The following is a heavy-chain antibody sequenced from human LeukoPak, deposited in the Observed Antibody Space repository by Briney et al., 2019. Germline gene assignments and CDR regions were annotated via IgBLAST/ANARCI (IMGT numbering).Heavy chain of an antibody. D-gene: IGHD6-19*01. CDR1: GFTFSSYW. J-gene: IGHJ6*02. CDR3: ARDQGVAGANYGMDV. V-gene: IGHV3-74*01. CDR2: IKSDGSST. Sequence: GGSLRLSCAASGFTFSSYWMHWVRQAPGKGLVWVSRIKSDGSSTSYADSVKGRFTISRDNAKNTLYLQMNSLRAEDTDVYYCARDQGVAGANYGMDVWGQGTTVTVSS.